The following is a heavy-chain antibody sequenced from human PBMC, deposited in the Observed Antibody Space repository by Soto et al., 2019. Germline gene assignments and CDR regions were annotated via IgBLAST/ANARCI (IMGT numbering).Heavy chain of an antibody. Sequence: GGSLRLCCAASGFTFSDFAMSWVRQAPGKGLEWVSVISAGGGVTYYADSVKGRFTISRDNSKDTLYLQMNSLRAEDTAVYYCARRMTSNKNFVSWGQGTLVTVSS. CDR1: GFTFSDFA. CDR3: ARRMTSNKNFVS. D-gene: IGHD2-21*02. CDR2: ISAGGGVT. J-gene: IGHJ4*02. V-gene: IGHV3-23*01.